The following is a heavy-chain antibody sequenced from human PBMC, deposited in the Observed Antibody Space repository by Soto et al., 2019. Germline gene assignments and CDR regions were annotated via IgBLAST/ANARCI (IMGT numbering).Heavy chain of an antibody. CDR1: GFTFSSYG. CDR3: ARDLYYYYGMDF. Sequence: PGGSLRLSCAASGFTFSSYGMHWVRQAPGKGLEWVAVIWYDGSNKYYADSVKGRFTISRDNSKNTLYLQMNSLRAEDTAVYYCARDLYYYYGMDFWGQGTTVIVSS. V-gene: IGHV3-33*01. CDR2: IWYDGSNK. J-gene: IGHJ6*02.